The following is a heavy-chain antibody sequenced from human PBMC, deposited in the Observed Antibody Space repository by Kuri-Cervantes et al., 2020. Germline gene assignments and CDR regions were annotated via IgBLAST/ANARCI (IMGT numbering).Heavy chain of an antibody. J-gene: IGHJ4*02. D-gene: IGHD1-26*01. CDR2: IKQDGSEK. Sequence: GESLKISCAASGFTFSSYWMSWVRQAPGKGLEWVANIKQDGSEKYYVDSVKGRFTISRDNSKNTLYLQMNSLRAEDTAVYYCAKGELLQGYFDYWGQGTLVTVSS. V-gene: IGHV3-7*01. CDR1: GFTFSSYW. CDR3: AKGELLQGYFDY.